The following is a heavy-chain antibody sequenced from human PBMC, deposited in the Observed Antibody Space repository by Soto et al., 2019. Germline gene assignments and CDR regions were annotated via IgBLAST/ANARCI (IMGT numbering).Heavy chain of an antibody. D-gene: IGHD1-26*01. CDR3: ARDASGSGSYFYFDY. CDR2: IYYSGST. Sequence: SETLSLTCTVSGGSISSGDYYWSWIRQPPGKGLEWIGYIYYSGSTYYNPSLKSRVTISVDTSNNQFSLKLSSVTAADTAVYYCARDASGSGSYFYFDYWGQGTLVTVSS. J-gene: IGHJ4*02. CDR1: GGSISSGDYY. V-gene: IGHV4-30-4*01.